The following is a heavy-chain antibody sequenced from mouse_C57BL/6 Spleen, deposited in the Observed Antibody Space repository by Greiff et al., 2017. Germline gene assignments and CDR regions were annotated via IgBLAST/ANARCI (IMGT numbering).Heavy chain of an antibody. CDR3: AKLSTGTDAY. CDR2: ICGGGST. CDR1: GFSLTSYG. Sequence: VQGVESGPGLVAPSQSLSITCTVSGFSLTSYGVDWVRQPPGKGLEWLGVICGGGSTNYNSALMSRLSISKDNSKSQVFLKMNSLQTDDTAMYYCAKLSTGTDAYWGQGTLVTVSA. D-gene: IGHD4-1*02. J-gene: IGHJ3*01. V-gene: IGHV2-9*01.